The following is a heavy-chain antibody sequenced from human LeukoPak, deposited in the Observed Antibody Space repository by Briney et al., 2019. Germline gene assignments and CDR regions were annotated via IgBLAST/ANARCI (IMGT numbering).Heavy chain of an antibody. Sequence: PGGSLRLSCAASGFTVSSNYMSWVRQAPGKGLEWVAVIYTGGSTYYADSVNGRFTISRDNSKNTLYLQKTSLRAEDTAVYYCARGRYYYGSGSYSFDYWSQGTLVTVSS. CDR3: ARGRYYYGSGSYSFDY. D-gene: IGHD3-10*01. V-gene: IGHV3-53*01. J-gene: IGHJ4*02. CDR2: IYTGGST. CDR1: GFTVSSNY.